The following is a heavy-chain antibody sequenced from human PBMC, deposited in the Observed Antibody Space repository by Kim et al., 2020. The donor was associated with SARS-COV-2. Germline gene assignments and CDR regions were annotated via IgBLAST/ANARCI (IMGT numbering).Heavy chain of an antibody. Sequence: GESLQISCKTSGYRFTTYWIHWVRQMPGKELEWMGSLYPGDSNTYYNPVFRGQVTISADNSITTAYLQWSSLKASDTAMYYCTRSYYGDSSGYYYSNDAFEIWGQGTMVTVSS. CDR1: GYRFTTYW. CDR2: LYPGDSNT. V-gene: IGHV5-51*01. CDR3: TRSYYGDSSGYYYSNDAFEI. J-gene: IGHJ3*02. D-gene: IGHD3-22*01.